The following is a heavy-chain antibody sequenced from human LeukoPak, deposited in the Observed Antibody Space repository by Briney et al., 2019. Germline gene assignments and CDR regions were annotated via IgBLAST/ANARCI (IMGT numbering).Heavy chain of an antibody. J-gene: IGHJ4*02. CDR1: GYSFTSYW. CDR3: ARTLLGYCSGGSCFDGLGY. D-gene: IGHD2-15*01. Sequence: GESLKISCKGSGYSFTSYWIGWVRQMPGKGPEWMGIIYPGDSDTRYSPSFQGQVTISADKSISTAYLQWSSLKASDTAMYYCARTLLGYCSGGSCFDGLGYWGQGTLVTVSS. CDR2: IYPGDSDT. V-gene: IGHV5-51*01.